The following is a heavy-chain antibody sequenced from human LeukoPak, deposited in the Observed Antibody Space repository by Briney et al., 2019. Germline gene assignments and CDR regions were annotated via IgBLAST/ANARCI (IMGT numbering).Heavy chain of an antibody. Sequence: SETLSPTCTVSGGSISSYYWSWIRQPPGKGLEWIGYIYYSGSTNYNPSLKSRVTISVDTSKNQFSLKLSSVTAADTAVYYCARLRYTVTTGDWFDPWGQGTLVTVSS. J-gene: IGHJ5*02. CDR1: GGSISSYY. CDR3: ARLRYTVTTGDWFDP. CDR2: IYYSGST. V-gene: IGHV4-59*08. D-gene: IGHD4-17*01.